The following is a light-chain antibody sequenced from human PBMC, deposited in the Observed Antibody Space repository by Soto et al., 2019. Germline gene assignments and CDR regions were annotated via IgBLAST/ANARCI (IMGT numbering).Light chain of an antibody. J-gene: IGKJ5*01. CDR1: QSVSRY. V-gene: IGKV3-15*01. CDR2: GAS. CDR3: QQYNDGPLIT. Sequence: EIVMTQSPATLSVSPGERATLSCRASQSVSRYLAWYQQKPGQAPRLLIYGASTRATDIPARFSGSGSGTEFPLTITSLQSEDVAVYYCQQYNDGPLITFGQGTRLEIK.